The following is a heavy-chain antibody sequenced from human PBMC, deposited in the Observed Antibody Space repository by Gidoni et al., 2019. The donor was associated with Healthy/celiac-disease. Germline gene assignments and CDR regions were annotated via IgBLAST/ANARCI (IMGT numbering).Heavy chain of an antibody. CDR2: LYYRRST. D-gene: IGHD2-8*01. V-gene: IGHV4-59*08. CDR1: GGYISSYY. J-gene: IGHJ5*02. Sequence: QVQLQESGPGLVKPSETLSLPCTVSGGYISSYYWSWIRQPPGKGLEWIGYLYYRRSTNYNPSLKSRVTISVDTSKNQFSLKLSSVTAADTAVYYCARQNGVSLSVGWFDPWGQGTLVTVSS. CDR3: ARQNGVSLSVGWFDP.